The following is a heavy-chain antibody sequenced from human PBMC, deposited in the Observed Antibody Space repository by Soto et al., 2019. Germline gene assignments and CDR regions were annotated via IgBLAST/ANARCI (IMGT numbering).Heavy chain of an antibody. V-gene: IGHV1-69*13. D-gene: IGHD1-26*01. CDR3: AGVREVGDTPYYYYGMDV. J-gene: IGHJ6*02. CDR2: IIPIFGTA. Sequence: GASVKVSCKASGGTFSSYAISWVRQAPGQGLEWMGGIIPIFGTANYAQKFQGRVTITADESTSTAYMELSSLRSEDTAVYYCAGVREVGDTPYYYYGMDVWGQGTTVTVSS. CDR1: GGTFSSYA.